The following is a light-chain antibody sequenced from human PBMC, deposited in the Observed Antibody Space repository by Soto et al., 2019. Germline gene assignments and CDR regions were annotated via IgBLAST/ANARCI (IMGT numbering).Light chain of an antibody. CDR3: QQYNSYPYT. CDR2: KAS. CDR1: QSISNW. V-gene: IGKV1-5*03. J-gene: IGKJ2*01. Sequence: DIQMTQSPSTLSASVGDRVTITCRASQSISNWLAWYQQKPGKAPKLLIYKASSLESGVPSRFSGSGSGTEFTLTISSLQPDDFATYYCQQYNSYPYTFGQWTKLEIK.